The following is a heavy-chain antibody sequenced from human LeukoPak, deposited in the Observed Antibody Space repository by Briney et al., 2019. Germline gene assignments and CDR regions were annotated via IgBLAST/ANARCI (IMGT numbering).Heavy chain of an antibody. Sequence: SETLSLTCTVSGGSISNYYWSWIRQPPGKGLEWIGYIYYSGSTNYNPSLKSRVTISVDTSKNQFSLRLTSVTAADTAVYYCARLKQWLYVDIWGQGTMVTVSS. CDR3: ARLKQWLYVDI. D-gene: IGHD6-19*01. J-gene: IGHJ3*02. CDR1: GGSISNYY. V-gene: IGHV4-59*08. CDR2: IYYSGST.